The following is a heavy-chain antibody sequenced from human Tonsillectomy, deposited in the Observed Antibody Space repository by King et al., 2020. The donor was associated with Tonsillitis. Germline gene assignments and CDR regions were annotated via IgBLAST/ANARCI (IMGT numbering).Heavy chain of an antibody. V-gene: IGHV3-30*02. Sequence: VQLVESGGGVVQPGGSLRLSCAASGFTFSNYGMHWVRQAPGKGPEWVAFIRSDGSNKFYADSVKGRFVIFRDNSKNTLYLQMNSLRAEDTAVYYGAKGGDGFGSWGQGTLVTVSS. D-gene: IGHD3-10*01. CDR3: AKGGDGFGS. J-gene: IGHJ5*01. CDR1: GFTFSNYG. CDR2: IRSDGSNK.